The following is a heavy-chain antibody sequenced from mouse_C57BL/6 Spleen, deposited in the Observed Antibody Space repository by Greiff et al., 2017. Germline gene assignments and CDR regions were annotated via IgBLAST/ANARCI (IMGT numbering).Heavy chain of an antibody. CDR3: ARGGTYDYGTWFAY. V-gene: IGHV1-59*01. CDR2: IDPSDSYT. J-gene: IGHJ3*01. CDR1: GYTFTSYW. D-gene: IGHD2-4*01. Sequence: QVQLQQPGAELVRPGTSVKLSCKASGYTFTSYWMHWVKQRPGQGLEWIGVIDPSDSYTNYNQKFKGKATLTVDTYSSTAYMQLSSLTYEDSAVYYCARGGTYDYGTWFAYWGQGTLVTVSA.